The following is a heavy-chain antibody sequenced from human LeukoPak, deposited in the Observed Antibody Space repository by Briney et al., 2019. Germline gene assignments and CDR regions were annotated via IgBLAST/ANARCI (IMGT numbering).Heavy chain of an antibody. CDR3: ARGTGAPPYYDFWSGYYTSFHYFDY. V-gene: IGHV1-46*01. Sequence: ASVKVSCKVSGYTFTSYYMHWVRQAPGQGLEWMGIINPSGGSTSYAQKFQGRVTMTRDTSTSTVYMELSSLRSEDTAVYYCARGTGAPPYYDFWSGYYTSFHYFDYWGQGTLVTVSS. J-gene: IGHJ4*02. CDR2: INPSGGST. CDR1: GYTFTSYY. D-gene: IGHD3-3*01.